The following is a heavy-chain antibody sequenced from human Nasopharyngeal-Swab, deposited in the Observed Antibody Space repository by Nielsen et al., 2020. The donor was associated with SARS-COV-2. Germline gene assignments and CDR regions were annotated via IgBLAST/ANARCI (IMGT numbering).Heavy chain of an antibody. CDR1: GGSISTDY. D-gene: IGHD5-24*01. CDR2: ISSRGST. V-gene: IGHV4-59*01. CDR3: ARGADGDVYTH. Sequence: GSLRLSCTVSGGSISTDYWSWIRQPPGKGLTWIGFISSRGSTNYNPSLKSPVTISVDTSKKQFSLHLTSVTAADTAVYYCARGADGDVYTHWGQGTLVTVSS. J-gene: IGHJ4*02.